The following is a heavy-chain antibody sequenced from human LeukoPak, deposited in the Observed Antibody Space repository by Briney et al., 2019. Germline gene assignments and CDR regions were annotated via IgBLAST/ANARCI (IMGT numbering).Heavy chain of an antibody. J-gene: IGHJ5*02. D-gene: IGHD6-13*01. V-gene: IGHV1-18*01. CDR3: ARDTSAAGTFDP. Sequence: GASVKVSCKASGYTFTSYGISWVRQAPGQGLEWMGWISAYNGNTNYAQKFQGRVTITTDESTSTAYMELSSLRSEDTAVYYCARDTSAAGTFDPWGQGTLVTVSS. CDR2: ISAYNGNT. CDR1: GYTFTSYG.